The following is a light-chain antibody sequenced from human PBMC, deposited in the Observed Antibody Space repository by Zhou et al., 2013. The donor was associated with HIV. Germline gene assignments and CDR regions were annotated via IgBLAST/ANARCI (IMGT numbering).Light chain of an antibody. V-gene: IGKV1-39*01. Sequence: DIQMTQSPSSLSASVGDRVTITCRASQSISSYVNWYQQKPGKAPKLLIYAASSLQSGVPSRFSGSGSGTDFTLTINRLHPEDFATYYCQQANRFPQTFGQGTKVEIK. CDR2: AAS. J-gene: IGKJ2*01. CDR1: QSISSY. CDR3: QQANRFPQT.